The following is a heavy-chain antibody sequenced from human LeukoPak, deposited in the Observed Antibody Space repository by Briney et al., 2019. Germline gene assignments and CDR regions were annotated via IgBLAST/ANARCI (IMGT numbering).Heavy chain of an antibody. CDR1: GGSISSSGDY. CDR3: TRERVTYGSSDDTSGYFDY. CDR2: IHYRGRT. Sequence: PSETLSLACTVSGGSISSSGDYWAGIRQPPGKRLERIGTIHYRGRTYYTPSLKSRLTLSVAASTNKYTLKLRHVTAADAAVDFWTRERVTYGSSDDTSGYFDYWGQGTRVPVSS. V-gene: IGHV4-39*06. J-gene: IGHJ4*02. D-gene: IGHD3-22*01.